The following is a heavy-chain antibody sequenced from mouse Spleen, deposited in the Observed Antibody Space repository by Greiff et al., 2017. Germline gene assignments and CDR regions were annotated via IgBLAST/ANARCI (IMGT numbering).Heavy chain of an antibody. V-gene: IGHV1-9*01. J-gene: IGHJ3*01. Sequence: QVHVKQSGAELMKPGASVKLSCKATGYTFTGYWIEWVKQRPGHGLEWIGEILPGSGSTNYNEKFKGKATFTADTSSNTAYMQLSSLTTEDSAIYYCARLKSTMITTGDAWFAYWGQGTLVTVSA. CDR2: ILPGSGST. CDR3: ARLKSTMITTGDAWFAY. CDR1: GYTFTGYW. D-gene: IGHD2-4*01.